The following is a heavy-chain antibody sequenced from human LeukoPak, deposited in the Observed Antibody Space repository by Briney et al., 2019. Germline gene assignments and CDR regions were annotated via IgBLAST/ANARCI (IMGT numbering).Heavy chain of an antibody. J-gene: IGHJ4*02. D-gene: IGHD6-19*01. V-gene: IGHV4-34*01. CDR1: GGSFSGYY. CDR3: ARGPEDSSGWLLYFDY. CDR2: INHSGST. Sequence: SETLSLTCAVYGGSFSGYYWSWIRQPPGKGLEWIGEINHSGSTNYNPSLKSRVTISVDTSKNQFSLKLSSVTAADTTVYYCARGPEDSSGWLLYFDYWGQGALVTVSS.